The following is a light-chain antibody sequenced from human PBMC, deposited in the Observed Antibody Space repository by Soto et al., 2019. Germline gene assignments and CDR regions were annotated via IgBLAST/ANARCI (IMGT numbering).Light chain of an antibody. Sequence: ESVLTQSPATLSLSPGERATLSCRASQSVSSYLAWYQQKPGQAPRLLIYDASNRATGIPARFSGSGSGTDFTLTINSLEPEDSAVYYCQQRSNWPSITFGQGTRLEI. CDR3: QQRSNWPSIT. J-gene: IGKJ5*01. CDR1: QSVSSY. V-gene: IGKV3-11*01. CDR2: DAS.